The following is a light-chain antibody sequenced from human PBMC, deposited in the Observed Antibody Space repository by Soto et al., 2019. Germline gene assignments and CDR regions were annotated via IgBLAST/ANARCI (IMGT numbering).Light chain of an antibody. V-gene: IGKV3-15*01. CDR3: QQYASGPQT. Sequence: EVVMTQSPATLSVSPGESAILSCMASQSVSNRLAWYQQRPGQAPRLLMYGVSTRAAGVPARFSGSGFGTRFTLTINSLQSDDFAVYYCQQYASGPQTFGQGTKVEIK. CDR1: QSVSNR. CDR2: GVS. J-gene: IGKJ1*01.